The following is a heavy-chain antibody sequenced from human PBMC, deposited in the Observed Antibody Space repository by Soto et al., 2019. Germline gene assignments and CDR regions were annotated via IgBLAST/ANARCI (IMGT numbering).Heavy chain of an antibody. CDR3: ARAPRGGYCSGGSCYFFDY. Sequence: SETLSLTCTVSGCYVSSGSYYWSWIRQPPGKGLEWIGYIYYSGSTKYNPSLKSRVTISVDTSRDQFSLKLSSVTAADTAVYYCARAPRGGYCSGGSCYFFDYWGQGTLVTVSS. V-gene: IGHV4-61*01. CDR2: IYYSGST. CDR1: GCYVSSGSYY. J-gene: IGHJ4*02. D-gene: IGHD2-15*01.